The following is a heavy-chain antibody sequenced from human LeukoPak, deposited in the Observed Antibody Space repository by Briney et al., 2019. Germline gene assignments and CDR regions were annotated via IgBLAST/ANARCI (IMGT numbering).Heavy chain of an antibody. CDR1: GGSISRNTYY. D-gene: IGHD3-22*01. CDR2: IYYSGST. J-gene: IGHJ4*02. CDR3: ARRGYFDGSGLDH. V-gene: IGHV4-39*07. Sequence: PSETLSLTCTVSGGSISRNTYYWGWIRQPPGKGLEWIGTIYYSGSTYYSPSLQSRVTISLDTSKNQLSLKLSSVTAADTAVYFCARRGYFDGSGLDHWGQGTLVTVSS.